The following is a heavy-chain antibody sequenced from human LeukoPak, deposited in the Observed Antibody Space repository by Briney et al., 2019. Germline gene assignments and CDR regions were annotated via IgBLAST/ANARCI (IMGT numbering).Heavy chain of an antibody. CDR2: IYYSGST. CDR1: GGSISSSSYY. CDR3: ATLIAATVEFDY. Sequence: PSETLSLTCTVSGGSISSSSYYWGWIRQPPGKGLEWIGSIYYSGSTYYNPSLKSRVTISVDKSKNQFSLKLSSVTAADTAVYYCATLIAATVEFDYRGQGTLVTVSS. J-gene: IGHJ4*02. D-gene: IGHD6-13*01. V-gene: IGHV4-39*01.